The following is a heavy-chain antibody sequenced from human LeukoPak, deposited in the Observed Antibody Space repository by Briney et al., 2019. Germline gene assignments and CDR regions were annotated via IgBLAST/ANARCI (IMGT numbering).Heavy chain of an antibody. J-gene: IGHJ4*02. D-gene: IGHD4-23*01. CDR2: INHSGST. CDR1: GGSFSGYY. Sequence: SETLSLTCAVYGGSFSGYYWSWIRQPSGKGLEWIEEINHSGSTNYNPSLKSRVTISVDTSKNQFSLKPSSVTAADTAVYYCARVVRWLLAPKHFDYWGQGTLVTVSS. CDR3: ARVVRWLLAPKHFDY. V-gene: IGHV4-34*01.